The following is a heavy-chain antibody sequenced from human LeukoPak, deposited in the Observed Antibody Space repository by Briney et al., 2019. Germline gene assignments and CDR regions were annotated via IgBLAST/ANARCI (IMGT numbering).Heavy chain of an antibody. V-gene: IGHV3-74*01. CDR2: INSDGSSI. D-gene: IGHD6-19*01. Sequence: SGGSLRLSCAASGFTFGSSWMHWVRRAPGKGLDWVSRINSDGSSIAYADSVKGRFTISRDNAKNSLFLLMNSLGVEDTAVYYCVRDIGWYRFDYWGRGTLVTVSS. CDR1: GFTFGSSW. CDR3: VRDIGWYRFDY. J-gene: IGHJ4*02.